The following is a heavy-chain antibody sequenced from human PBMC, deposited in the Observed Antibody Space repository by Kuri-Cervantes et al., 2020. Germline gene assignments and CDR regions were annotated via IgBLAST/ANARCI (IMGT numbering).Heavy chain of an antibody. D-gene: IGHD1-26*01. V-gene: IGHV3-53*01. CDR3: SRDQAGASFY. Sequence: GESLKISCAASGFTVSTNYMSWVRQAPGKGLEWVSVIYSDGATNYADSVKGRFTVSRDTSTNTLYLQMNSLRVEDTAVYYCSRDQAGASFYWGQGTLVTVSS. CDR1: GFTVSTNY. J-gene: IGHJ4*02. CDR2: IYSDGAT.